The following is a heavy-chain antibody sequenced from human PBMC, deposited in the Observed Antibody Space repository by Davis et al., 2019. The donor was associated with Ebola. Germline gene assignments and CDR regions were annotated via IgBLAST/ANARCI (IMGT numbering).Heavy chain of an antibody. J-gene: IGHJ4*02. CDR2: IYHSGST. V-gene: IGHV4-4*02. CDR3: ARVLSYCSSTSCYIFFDY. Sequence: MPSETLSLTCAVSGGSISSSNWWSWVRQPPGKGREWIGEIYHSGSTNYNPSLKSRVTISVDKSKNQFSLKLSSVTAADTAVYYCARVLSYCSSTSCYIFFDYWGQGTLVTVSS. D-gene: IGHD2-2*02. CDR1: GGSISSSNW.